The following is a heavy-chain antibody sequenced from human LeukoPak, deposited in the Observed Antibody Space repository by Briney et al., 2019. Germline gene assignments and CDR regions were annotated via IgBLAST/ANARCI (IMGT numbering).Heavy chain of an antibody. Sequence: PESPSLTRTVSAGSITGYYWTWIPPPARKGLGWGGRISDSGRTYYNPSLESRVTISLDTSNNQFSLKVTSVTSADTAVYYCARGTDMTPITGYYSFVYWGQGTLVSVSS. D-gene: IGHD5-24*01. CDR1: AGSITGYY. J-gene: IGHJ4*02. V-gene: IGHV4-4*07. CDR3: ARGTDMTPITGYYSFVY. CDR2: ISDSGRT.